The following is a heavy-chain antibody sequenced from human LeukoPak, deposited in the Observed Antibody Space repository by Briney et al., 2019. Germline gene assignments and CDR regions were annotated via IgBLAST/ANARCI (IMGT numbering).Heavy chain of an antibody. Sequence: GRSLRLSCAASGFTFSSYAMHWVRQAPGKGLEWVANIKQDGSEKYYVDSVKGRFTISRDNAKNSLYLQMNSLRAEDTAVYYCAREPGAGWGQGTLVTVSS. CDR2: IKQDGSEK. V-gene: IGHV3-7*01. CDR1: GFTFSSYA. CDR3: AREPGAG. J-gene: IGHJ4*02. D-gene: IGHD6-19*01.